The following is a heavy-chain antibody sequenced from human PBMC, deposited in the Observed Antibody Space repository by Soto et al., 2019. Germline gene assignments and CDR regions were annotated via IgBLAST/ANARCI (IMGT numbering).Heavy chain of an antibody. D-gene: IGHD4-17*01. J-gene: IGHJ4*02. CDR1: GDSVSSSHYF. Sequence: SETLSLTCTVSGDSVSSSHYFWSWIRQPPGKALEWIGYIYYSGSTYYNPSLKSRATISLDMSKNQFSLNLTSVTAADTVVYYCARTTTVTARPSDSWGQGTLVTVSS. CDR3: ARTTTVTARPSDS. CDR2: IYYSGST. V-gene: IGHV4-30-4*01.